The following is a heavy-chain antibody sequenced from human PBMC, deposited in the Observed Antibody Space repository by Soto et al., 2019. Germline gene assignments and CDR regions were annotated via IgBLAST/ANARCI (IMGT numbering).Heavy chain of an antibody. CDR1: GDSVSSNSAA. D-gene: IGHD6-6*01. CDR3: ARAVVSSSIGCAPYGMDV. V-gene: IGHV6-1*01. Sequence: QTLSLTCAISGDSVSSNSAAWNWIRQSPSRGLELLGRTYYRSKCYNDYAVSVKSRITIYPDNSKSQFSLQLNSVTPEDTAAYYCARAVVSSSIGCAPYGMDVWGQGTTVTVSS. CDR2: TYYRSKCYN. J-gene: IGHJ6*02.